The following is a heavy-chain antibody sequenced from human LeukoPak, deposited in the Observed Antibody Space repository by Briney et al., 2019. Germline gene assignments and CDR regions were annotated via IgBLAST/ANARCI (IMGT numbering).Heavy chain of an antibody. Sequence: PGRSLRLSCAASGFTFSSYAMSWVRQAPGKGLEWVSAISGSGGSTYYADSVKGRFTISRDSSKNTLYLQMNSLRAEDTAVYYCAKEWFGELSRNWFDPWGQGTLVTVSS. CDR2: ISGSGGST. D-gene: IGHD3-10*01. V-gene: IGHV3-23*01. J-gene: IGHJ5*02. CDR3: AKEWFGELSRNWFDP. CDR1: GFTFSSYA.